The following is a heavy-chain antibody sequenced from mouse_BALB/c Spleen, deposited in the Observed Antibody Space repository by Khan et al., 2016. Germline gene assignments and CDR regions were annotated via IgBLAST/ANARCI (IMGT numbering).Heavy chain of an antibody. CDR2: ISDVGGST. CDR1: GFTFSDYY. J-gene: IGHJ4*01. D-gene: IGHD1-1*02. CDR3: ARHGNYAMAY. Sequence: EVELVESGGGLVQPGGSLKLSCATSGFTFSDYYMYWVRQTPEKRLEWVAHISDVGGSTYYPDTVKGRFTISRDNAKNTIYQQMSRLKSEDTAMYHCARHGNYAMAYWGQGTSVTVSS. V-gene: IGHV5-12*02.